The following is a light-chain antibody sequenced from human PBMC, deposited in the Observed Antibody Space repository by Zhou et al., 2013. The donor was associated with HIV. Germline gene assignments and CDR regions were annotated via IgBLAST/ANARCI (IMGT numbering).Light chain of an antibody. CDR3: QQYYTYPWT. CDR2: GAS. V-gene: IGKV1-8*01. J-gene: IGKJ1*01. CDR1: QDISNY. Sequence: IRITQSPSSLSASIGDRVTITCRASQDISNYLAWYQQKSGRAPNLLIYGASTLQSGVPSRFSGRGSGTDFTLTISCLQSEDFATYYCQQYYTYPWTFGQGTKVEI.